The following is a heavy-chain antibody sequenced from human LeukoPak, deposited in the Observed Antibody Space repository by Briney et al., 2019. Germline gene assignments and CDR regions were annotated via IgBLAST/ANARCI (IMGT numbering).Heavy chain of an antibody. V-gene: IGHV1-18*01. CDR1: GYTFTSYG. J-gene: IGHJ6*02. CDR3: ARGGTITSQPRRHYYYYGMDV. D-gene: IGHD1-14*01. CDR2: ISAYNGNT. Sequence: ASVKVSCKASGYTFTSYGISWVRQAPGQGLEWMGWISAYNGNTNYAQKLQGRVTMTTDTSTSTAYMELRSLRSDDTAVYYCARGGTITSQPRRHYYYYGMDVWGQGTTVTVSS.